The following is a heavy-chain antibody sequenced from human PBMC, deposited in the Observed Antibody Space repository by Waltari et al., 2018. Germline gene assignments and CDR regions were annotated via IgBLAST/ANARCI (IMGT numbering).Heavy chain of an antibody. V-gene: IGHV3-66*01. CDR2: IYSGGNT. D-gene: IGHD3-3*01. Sequence: EEQLVESGGGLVQPGGSLRLSCAVSGLNIYINYMSWVRQAPGKGLEWVSVIYSGGNTYYADSVKGRFIISRDTSKNTLYLQMNSLRAEDTAIYYCARDHHVLRFSYGLDVWGQGTTVTVSS. CDR3: ARDHHVLRFSYGLDV. CDR1: GLNIYINY. J-gene: IGHJ6*02.